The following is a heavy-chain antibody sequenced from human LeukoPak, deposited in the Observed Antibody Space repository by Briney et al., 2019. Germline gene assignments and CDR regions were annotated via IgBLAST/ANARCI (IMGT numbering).Heavy chain of an antibody. J-gene: IGHJ3*02. CDR2: IIPIFGTA. V-gene: IGHV1-69*05. CDR3: ARDIRFLEKRAFDI. CDR1: GGTFSSYA. Sequence: GASVKVSCKASGGTFSSYATSWVRQAPGQGLEWMGGIIPIFGTANYAQKFQGRVTITTDESTSIAYMELSSLRSEDTAVYYCARDIRFLEKRAFDIWGQGTMVTVSS. D-gene: IGHD3-3*01.